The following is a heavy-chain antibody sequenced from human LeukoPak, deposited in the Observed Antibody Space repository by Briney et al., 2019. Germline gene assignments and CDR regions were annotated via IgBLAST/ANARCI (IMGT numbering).Heavy chain of an antibody. D-gene: IGHD3-22*01. CDR3: ARESYYDSSGYSHDAFDI. Sequence: SETLSLTCSVSGYSISSGYHWGWIRQPPGKGLEWIGSIYHTGSTENNPSLKSRVTISVDTSKNQFSLKLNSVTAADTAVYYCARESYYDSSGYSHDAFDIWGQGTMVTVSS. CDR2: IYHTGST. V-gene: IGHV4-38-2*02. J-gene: IGHJ3*02. CDR1: GYSISSGYH.